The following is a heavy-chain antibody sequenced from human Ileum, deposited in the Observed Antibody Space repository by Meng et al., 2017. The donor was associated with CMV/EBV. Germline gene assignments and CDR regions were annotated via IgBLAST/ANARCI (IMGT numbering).Heavy chain of an antibody. CDR3: ARDGQLPAPYHDAFDI. CDR2: ISSSSSTI. D-gene: IGHD2-2*01. Sequence: GESLKISCAASGFTFSSYSMNWVRQAPGKGLEWVSYISSSSSTIYYADSVKGRFTISRDNAKNSLYLQMNSLRAEDTAVYYCARDGQLPAPYHDAFDIWGQGTKVTVSS. CDR1: GFTFSSYS. V-gene: IGHV3-48*04. J-gene: IGHJ3*02.